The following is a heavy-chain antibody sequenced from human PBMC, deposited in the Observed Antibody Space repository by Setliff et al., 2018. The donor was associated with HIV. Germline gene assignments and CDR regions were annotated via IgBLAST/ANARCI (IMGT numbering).Heavy chain of an antibody. CDR1: GFTFSSNW. V-gene: IGHV3-7*01. D-gene: IGHD5-18*01. Sequence: GGSLRLSCEASGFTFSSNWMTWVRQAPGKGLEWVANIKQDGSEKYYVDSVKGRFTISRDNAQKSLYLQMNSLRAEDTAVYYCARGGRGYSYGYYYYYYGMDVWGQGTTVTVSS. CDR3: ARGGRGYSYGYYYYYYGMDV. J-gene: IGHJ6*02. CDR2: IKQDGSEK.